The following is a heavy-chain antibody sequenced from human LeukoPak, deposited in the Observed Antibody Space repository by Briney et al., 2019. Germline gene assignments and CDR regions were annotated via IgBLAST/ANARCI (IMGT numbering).Heavy chain of an antibody. V-gene: IGHV3-23*01. CDR2: INHSGGAT. J-gene: IGHJ5*02. Sequence: GGSLRLSCAASGFTFSSYAMNWVRQAPGKGLEWVSTINHSGGATYYADSVKSRFTISRDNSKNTLYLQMNRLRAEDTAVYFCAKRAYAAAYEDWFDPWGQGTLVTVSS. CDR3: AKRAYAAAYEDWFDP. D-gene: IGHD2-21*01. CDR1: GFTFSSYA.